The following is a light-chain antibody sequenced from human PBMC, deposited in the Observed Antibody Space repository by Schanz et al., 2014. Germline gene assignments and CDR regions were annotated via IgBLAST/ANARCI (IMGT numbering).Light chain of an antibody. J-gene: IGLJ3*02. V-gene: IGLV1-40*01. Sequence: QSVLTQPPSVSGAPGQRVTISCTGSSSNIGAGYDVHWYQQVPGTAPKPLIFDNTNRPSGVPDRFSGSKSGTSASLAITGLQAEDEADYYCQSYDSSLSEWVFGGGTKVTVL. CDR1: SSNIGAGYD. CDR3: QSYDSSLSEWV. CDR2: DNT.